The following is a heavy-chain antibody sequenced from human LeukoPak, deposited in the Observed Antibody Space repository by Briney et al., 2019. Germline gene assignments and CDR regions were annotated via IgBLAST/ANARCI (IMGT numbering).Heavy chain of an antibody. J-gene: IGHJ6*03. CDR1: GLTFSSHA. Sequence: PGGSLRLSCAASGLTFSSHAMSWVRQAPGKGLEWVSLISGSGGHTYYGDSVKGRFTISRDNSTNRLYLQMNSLRPEETAVYYCAKGGAATMRDGYNYYYYYMEVWGRGTTVTVSS. CDR2: ISGSGGHT. D-gene: IGHD5-24*01. CDR3: AKGGAATMRDGYNYYYYYMEV. V-gene: IGHV3-23*01.